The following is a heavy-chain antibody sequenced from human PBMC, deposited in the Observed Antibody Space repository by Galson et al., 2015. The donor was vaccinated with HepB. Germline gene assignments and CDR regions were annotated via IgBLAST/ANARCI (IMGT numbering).Heavy chain of an antibody. V-gene: IGHV3-23*01. CDR1: GFTFRNYA. CDR2: ITPSGDNT. J-gene: IGHJ4*02. D-gene: IGHD6-19*01. Sequence: SLRLSCAASGFTFRNYAMSWVRQAPGKGLEWVSAITPSGDNTYSADSVKGRFTISRDNSKNTLFMQKTGLTADDTAIYYGARVLPEYTSGWYRLARYYFDSWGQGTLVAVSS. CDR3: ARVLPEYTSGWYRLARYYFDS.